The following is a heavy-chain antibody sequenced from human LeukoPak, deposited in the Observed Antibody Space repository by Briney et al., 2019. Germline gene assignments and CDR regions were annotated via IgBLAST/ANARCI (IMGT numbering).Heavy chain of an antibody. J-gene: IGHJ5*02. CDR2: ISPYNGNT. Sequence: ASVKLSSKASGYTVIRYGIYAISGVRQAPGHGLECVGWISPYNGNTNSAQKLQGRVTMTTYTSTSTAYMELRCLRSGDTAVLYCARTVVVVRAAWLDPGAQDPLVTVSS. CDR1: GYTVIRYG. D-gene: IGHD2-15*01. V-gene: IGHV1-18*01. CDR3: ARTVVVVRAAWLDP.